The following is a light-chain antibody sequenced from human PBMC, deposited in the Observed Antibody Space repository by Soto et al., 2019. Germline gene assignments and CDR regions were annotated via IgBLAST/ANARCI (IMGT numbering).Light chain of an antibody. CDR1: QNIIFY. J-gene: IGKJ2*01. Sequence: DIQMTQSPPSLSVSVGDRVTITCRASQNIIFYLNWYQQKPGKAPKLLIYAASNLQSGVPSRFSGSGSGTEFSLTISSLQPEDFATYFCQQSYTTPVYTFGQGTKLEIK. CDR3: QQSYTTPVYT. V-gene: IGKV1-39*01. CDR2: AAS.